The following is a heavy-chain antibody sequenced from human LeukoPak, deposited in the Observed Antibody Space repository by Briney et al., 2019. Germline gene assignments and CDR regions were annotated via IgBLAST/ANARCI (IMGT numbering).Heavy chain of an antibody. D-gene: IGHD3-10*01. CDR2: ITSSSSYT. CDR1: GFTFNTYN. J-gene: IGHJ4*02. V-gene: IGHV3-21*01. CDR3: ARDMVRGVILGLFDY. Sequence: GESLRLSCAASGFTFNTYNMNWVRQTPGKGLEWVSSITSSSSYTYYADSVQGRFTISRDNAKNSLYLQMNSLRAEDTAVYYCARDMVRGVILGLFDYWGQGTLVTVSS.